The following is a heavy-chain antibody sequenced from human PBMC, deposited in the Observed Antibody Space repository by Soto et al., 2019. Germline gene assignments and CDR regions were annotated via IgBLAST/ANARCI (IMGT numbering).Heavy chain of an antibody. CDR2: INHSGST. CDR3: ARALRLYDYVWGSYHSSYFDY. V-gene: IGHV4-34*01. J-gene: IGHJ4*02. CDR1: AGSFSGYY. Sequence: PSETLSLTCAVYAGSFSGYYWSWIRQPPGKELEWIGEINHSGSTNYNPSLKSRVTISVDTSKNHFSLKLSSVTAADTAVYYCARALRLYDYVWGSYHSSYFDYWGQGTPVTV. D-gene: IGHD3-16*02.